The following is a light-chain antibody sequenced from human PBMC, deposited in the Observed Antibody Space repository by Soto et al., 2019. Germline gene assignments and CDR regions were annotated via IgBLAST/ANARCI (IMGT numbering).Light chain of an antibody. Sequence: EIVLTQSPGTLSLSPGERATLSCRASQSVTNNYLAWYQQNPGQAPRLLIYGASTRATGIPDRFRGSGSVTDFNLTISRLEPEDFAVYYCQHGCGSPPYNFGQGTKLEIK. CDR1: QSVTNNY. CDR2: GAS. CDR3: QHGCGSPPYN. J-gene: IGKJ2*01. V-gene: IGKV3-20*01.